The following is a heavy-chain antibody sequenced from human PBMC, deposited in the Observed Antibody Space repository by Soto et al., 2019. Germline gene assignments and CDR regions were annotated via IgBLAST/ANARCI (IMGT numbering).Heavy chain of an antibody. V-gene: IGHV3-11*06. Sequence: QVQLVESGGGLVKPGGSLRLSCAASGFTFSDYYMSWIRQAPGKGLEWVSYISSSSSYTNYADSVKGRFTISRDNAKNSLYLQMNRLRAEDTAVYYCARIDYYDSSGYFPLLLDYWGQGTLVTVSS. CDR3: ARIDYYDSSGYFPLLLDY. J-gene: IGHJ4*02. CDR2: ISSSSSYT. D-gene: IGHD3-22*01. CDR1: GFTFSDYY.